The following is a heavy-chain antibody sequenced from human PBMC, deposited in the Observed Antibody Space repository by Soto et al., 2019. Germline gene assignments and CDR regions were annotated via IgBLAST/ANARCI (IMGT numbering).Heavy chain of an antibody. CDR3: VTQAFRGSTGTT. CDR2: ISVDGATT. J-gene: IGHJ4*02. CDR1: GFTFSNFN. V-gene: IGHV3-23*01. Sequence: WGSLRLSWAASGFTFSNFNMGWVRLAPGKGLECVSLISVDGATTYYANSVNGRFTISRDNSRSTLYLQVNRLTADDTAVYFCVTQAFRGSTGTTWGQGTLVTVSS. D-gene: IGHD1-1*01.